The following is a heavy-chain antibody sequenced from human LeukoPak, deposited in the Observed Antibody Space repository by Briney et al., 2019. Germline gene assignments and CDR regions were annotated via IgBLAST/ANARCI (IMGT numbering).Heavy chain of an antibody. CDR2: INHSGST. CDR3: ARGYGSGSYRQATRYLPYYFDY. Sequence: SETLSLTCAVYGGSFSGYSWSWIRQPPGKGLEWIGEINHSGSTNYNPSLKSRVTISVDTSENQFSLKLSSVTAADTAVYYCARGYGSGSYRQATRYLPYYFDYWGQGTLVTVSS. D-gene: IGHD3-10*01. CDR1: GGSFSGYS. V-gene: IGHV4-34*01. J-gene: IGHJ4*02.